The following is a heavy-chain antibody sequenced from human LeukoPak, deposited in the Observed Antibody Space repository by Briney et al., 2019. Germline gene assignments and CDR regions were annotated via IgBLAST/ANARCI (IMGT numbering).Heavy chain of an antibody. J-gene: IGHJ4*02. CDR3: ARDQWSPDFDY. D-gene: IGHD2-15*01. CDR1: GFTFSSYS. V-gene: IGHV3-21*01. CDR2: ISSSSSYI. Sequence: GGSLRLSCAASGFTFSSYSMNWVRQAPGKGLEWVSSISSSSSYIYYADSVKGRFTIPRDNAKNSLYLQMNSLRAEDTAVYYCARDQWSPDFDYWGQGTLVTVSS.